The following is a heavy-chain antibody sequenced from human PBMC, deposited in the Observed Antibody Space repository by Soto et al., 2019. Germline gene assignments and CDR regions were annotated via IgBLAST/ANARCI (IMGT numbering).Heavy chain of an antibody. CDR1: GFTFSSYS. D-gene: IGHD1-26*01. J-gene: IGHJ6*02. V-gene: IGHV3-21*01. CDR3: AREGVGTYYYYGMDV. CDR2: ISSSSSYI. Sequence: GGSLRLSCAASGFTFSSYSMNWVRQAPGKGLEWVSSISSSSSYIYYADSVKGRFTISRDNAKNSLYLQMNSLRAEDTAVYYCAREGVGTYYYYGMDVWGQGTTVTSP.